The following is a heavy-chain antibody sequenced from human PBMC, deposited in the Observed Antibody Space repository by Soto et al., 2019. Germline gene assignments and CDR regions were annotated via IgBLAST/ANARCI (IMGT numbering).Heavy chain of an antibody. CDR3: ARGIPWFGDAFDI. Sequence: EVQLVESGGGLVQPGGSLRLSCVASGFTVSNNYMTWVRQAPGEGLEWVSVMYSGGNTYYADSVKGRFNISRDNSKDTLFLQMNSLRVEDTAVYYWARGIPWFGDAFDIWGQGTMSPSL. D-gene: IGHD3-10*01. J-gene: IGHJ3*02. CDR1: GFTVSNNY. CDR2: MYSGGNT. V-gene: IGHV3-53*04.